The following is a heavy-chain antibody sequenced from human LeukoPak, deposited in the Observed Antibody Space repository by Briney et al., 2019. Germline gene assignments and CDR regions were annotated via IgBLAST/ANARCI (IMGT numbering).Heavy chain of an antibody. CDR2: INAGNGNT. CDR1: GYTFTSYA. D-gene: IGHD2-2*01. J-gene: IGHJ6*02. V-gene: IGHV1-3*01. Sequence: ASVKVSCKASGYTFTSYAMHWVRQAPGQRLEWMGWINAGNGNTKYSQKFQGRVTITRDTSASTAYMELSSLRSEDTAVYYCASRPIVVVPAARSGDTYYYYGMDVWGQGTTVTVSS. CDR3: ASRPIVVVPAARSGDTYYYYGMDV.